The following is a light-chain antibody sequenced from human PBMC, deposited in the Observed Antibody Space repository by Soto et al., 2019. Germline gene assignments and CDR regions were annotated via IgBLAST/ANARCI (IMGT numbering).Light chain of an antibody. CDR3: QQYNSYPWT. CDR2: DAS. J-gene: IGKJ1*01. Sequence: DIQMTQTPSTLSASVGDRVTINCRASQNVNDYLAWYQQKPGNSPKVLIYDASTLESGVPSRFSGSGSGTEFTLTISGLQADDFATYYCQQYNSYPWTFGQGTKVEIK. V-gene: IGKV1-5*01. CDR1: QNVNDY.